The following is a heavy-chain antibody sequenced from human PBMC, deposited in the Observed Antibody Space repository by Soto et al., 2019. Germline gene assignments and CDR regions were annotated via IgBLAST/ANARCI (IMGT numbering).Heavy chain of an antibody. J-gene: IGHJ4*02. CDR1: GYTFTGYY. CDR2: INPNSGGT. Sequence: QVQLVQSGAEVKKPGASVKVSCKASGYTFTGYYMHWVRQAPGQGLEWMGWINPNSGGTNYAQKFQGWVTMTRDTSISTAYMELSRLRSDDTAVYYCARVGYCSGGSCYILFDYWGQGTLVTVSS. D-gene: IGHD2-15*01. CDR3: ARVGYCSGGSCYILFDY. V-gene: IGHV1-2*04.